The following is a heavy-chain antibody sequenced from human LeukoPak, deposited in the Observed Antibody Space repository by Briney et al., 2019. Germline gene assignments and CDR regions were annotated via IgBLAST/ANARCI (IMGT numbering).Heavy chain of an antibody. D-gene: IGHD3-3*01. Sequence: PGGSLRLSCAASGFTFSSYEMNWVRQAPGKGLAWVSYISSSGSTIYYADSVKGRFTISRDNAKNSLYLQMNSLRAEDTAVYYCARGGYYDFWSGPPDVWGQGTTVTVSS. CDR2: ISSSGSTI. J-gene: IGHJ6*02. V-gene: IGHV3-48*03. CDR1: GFTFSSYE. CDR3: ARGGYYDFWSGPPDV.